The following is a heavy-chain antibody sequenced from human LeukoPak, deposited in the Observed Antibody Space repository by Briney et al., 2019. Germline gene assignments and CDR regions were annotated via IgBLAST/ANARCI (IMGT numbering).Heavy chain of an antibody. J-gene: IGHJ4*02. CDR3: VRRYCYSTSCYAFDY. CDR1: GFTFSSYS. D-gene: IGHD2-2*01. CDR2: ISGSSTYI. Sequence: PGGSLRLSCAASGFTFSSYSMNWVRQAPGKGLEWVSSISGSSTYIYYADSVKGRFTISRDNAENSLYLQMNSLRAKDTAVYYCVRRYCYSTSCYAFDYWGQGTLVTVSS. V-gene: IGHV3-21*01.